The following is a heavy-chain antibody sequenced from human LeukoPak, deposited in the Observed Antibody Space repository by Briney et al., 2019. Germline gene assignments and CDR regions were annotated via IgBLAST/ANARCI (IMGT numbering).Heavy chain of an antibody. CDR1: GGSFSGYY. Sequence: PSETLSLTCAVYGGSFSGYYWSWIRQPPGKGLEWIGEINHSGSTNYNPSLKSRVTISVDTSKNQFSLKLSSVTAVDTAVYYCARAPLRYFDWSPDWFDPWGQGTLVTVSS. D-gene: IGHD3-9*01. CDR3: ARAPLRYFDWSPDWFDP. J-gene: IGHJ5*02. V-gene: IGHV4-34*01. CDR2: INHSGST.